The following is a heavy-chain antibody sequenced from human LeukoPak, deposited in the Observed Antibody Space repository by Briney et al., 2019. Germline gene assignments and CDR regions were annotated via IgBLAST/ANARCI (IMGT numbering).Heavy chain of an antibody. D-gene: IGHD5-18*01. CDR3: ARRELGYSYGAFDY. CDR1: GGSISSYY. Sequence: SETLSLTCTVSGGSISSYYWSWIRQPPGKGLEWIGYIYYSGNTNYNPSLKSRVTISVDTSKNQFSLKLSSVTAADTAVYYCARRELGYSYGAFDYWGQGTLVTVSS. J-gene: IGHJ4*02. V-gene: IGHV4-59*01. CDR2: IYYSGNT.